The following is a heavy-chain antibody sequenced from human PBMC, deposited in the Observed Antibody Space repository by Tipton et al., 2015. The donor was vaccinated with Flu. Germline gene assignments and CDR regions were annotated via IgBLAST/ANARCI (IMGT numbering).Heavy chain of an antibody. Sequence: LSLTCTVSGDSISTTIYYWGWVRQPPGKWLEWIGSIHYSGTTYYNPSLKSRVTISVDSSKNELSLTLASLTAADTAVYYCASDFWNDRRAYYYYGVDVWGQETTVTVSS. CDR3: ASDFWNDRRAYYYYGVDV. CDR1: GDSISTTIYY. CDR2: IHYSGTT. J-gene: IGHJ6*02. V-gene: IGHV4-39*07. D-gene: IGHD1-1*01.